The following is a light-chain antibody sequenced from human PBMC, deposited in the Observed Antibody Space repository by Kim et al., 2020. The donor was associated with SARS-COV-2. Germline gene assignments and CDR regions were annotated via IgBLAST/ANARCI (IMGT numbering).Light chain of an antibody. J-gene: IGLJ3*02. V-gene: IGLV3-19*01. Sequence: SSELTQDPAVSVALGQTVRITCQGDSLRSYYASWYQQKPGQAPVLVIYGKNNRPSGIPDRFSGSSSGTTASLSITGDQAEDEADYYCKSRDSSGDLRVFGGGTQLTVL. CDR1: SLRSYY. CDR3: KSRDSSGDLRV. CDR2: GKN.